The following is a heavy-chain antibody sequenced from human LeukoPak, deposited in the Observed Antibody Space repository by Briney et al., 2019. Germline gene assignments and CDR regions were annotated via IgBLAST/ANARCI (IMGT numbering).Heavy chain of an antibody. J-gene: IGHJ5*02. V-gene: IGHV5-51*01. CDR1: GYSFTSYW. CDR3: ARHAGVRGYSSINWFDP. D-gene: IGHD5-18*01. CDR2: IYPGDSDT. Sequence: RGESLKISCKGSGYSFTSYWIGWVRQMPGKGLEWMGIIYPGDSDTRYSPSFQGQVTISADKSISTAYLQWSSLKASDTAMYYCARHAGVRGYSSINWFDPWGQGTLVTVSS.